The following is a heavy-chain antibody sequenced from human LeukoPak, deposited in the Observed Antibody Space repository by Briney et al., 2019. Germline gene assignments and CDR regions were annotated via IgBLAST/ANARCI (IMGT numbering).Heavy chain of an antibody. J-gene: IGHJ6*02. CDR3: ARVVAFSSDRRDYYYYYGMDV. CDR2: IYYSGST. V-gene: IGHV4-39*07. D-gene: IGHD6-19*01. CDR1: GGSISSSSYY. Sequence: IPSETLSLTCTVSGGSISSSSYYWGWIRQPPGKGLEWIGSIYYSGSTYYNPSLKSRVTISVDTSKNQFSLKLSSVTAADTAVYYCARVVAFSSDRRDYYYYYGMDVWGQGTTVAVSS.